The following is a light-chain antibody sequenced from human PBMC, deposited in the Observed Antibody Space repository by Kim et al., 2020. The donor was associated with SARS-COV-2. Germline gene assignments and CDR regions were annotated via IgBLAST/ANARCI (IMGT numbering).Light chain of an antibody. Sequence: VSPEQTASITCSGDELRHIHACWYQQKPGQSPVLVIYYDIKRPSGIRERFSGSVSGDTATLTISGTQAVDEADYYCQAWDSTTVVFGGGTQLTVL. CDR1: ELRHIH. CDR2: YDI. V-gene: IGLV3-1*01. CDR3: QAWDSTTVV. J-gene: IGLJ2*01.